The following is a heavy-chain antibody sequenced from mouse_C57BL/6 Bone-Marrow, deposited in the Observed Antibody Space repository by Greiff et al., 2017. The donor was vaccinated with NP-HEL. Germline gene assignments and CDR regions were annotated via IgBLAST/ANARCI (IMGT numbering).Heavy chain of an antibody. CDR2: IYPGDGDT. Sequence: LVKPGASVKISCKASGYAFSSSWMNWVKQRPGKGLEWIGRIYPGDGDTNYNGKFKGKATLTADKSSSTAYMQLSSLTSEDSAVYFCARERDYGTDYYFDYWGQGTTLTVSS. J-gene: IGHJ2*01. CDR3: ARERDYGTDYYFDY. CDR1: GYAFSSSW. V-gene: IGHV1-82*01. D-gene: IGHD1-1*01.